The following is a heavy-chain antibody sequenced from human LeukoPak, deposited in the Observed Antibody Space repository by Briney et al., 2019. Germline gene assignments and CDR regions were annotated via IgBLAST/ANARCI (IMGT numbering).Heavy chain of an antibody. D-gene: IGHD2-15*01. CDR2: ISYDGSNK. CDR3: AREAATEEFDY. CDR1: RFTFSSYA. V-gene: IGHV3-30*04. Sequence: GRSLRLSCAASRFTFSSYAMHWVRQAPGKGLEWGGVISYDGSNKNYADSVKGRFTISRDNSKNTLYLQMNSLRAEDTAVYYCAREAATEEFDYWGQGTLVTVSS. J-gene: IGHJ4*02.